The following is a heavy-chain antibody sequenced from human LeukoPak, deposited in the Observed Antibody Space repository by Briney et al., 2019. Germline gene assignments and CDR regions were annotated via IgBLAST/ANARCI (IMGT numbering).Heavy chain of an antibody. CDR1: GYTFTGYY. CDR3: ARNFDMKGFDP. Sequence: VASVKVSCKASGYTFTGYYMNWVRQAPGQGLEWMGWINSDSGFTKYAQKFQGRVTMTRDTSITTVYMDLTRLTSDDTAAYYCARNFDMKGFDPWGQGTLVTVSS. CDR2: INSDSGFT. V-gene: IGHV1-2*02. D-gene: IGHD3-9*01. J-gene: IGHJ5*02.